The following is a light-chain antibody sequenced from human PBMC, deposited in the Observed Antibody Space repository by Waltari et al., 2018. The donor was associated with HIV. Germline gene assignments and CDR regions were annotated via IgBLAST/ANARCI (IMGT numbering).Light chain of an antibody. V-gene: IGLV2-14*01. J-gene: IGLJ2*01. CDR2: EVS. CDR1: SSDVGGYNY. Sequence: QSALTQPASVSGSPGQSITISCTGTSSDVGGYNYVSWYQQHPGKAPKLMIYEVSNRPSAVSNRFSDSKSGTTASLTISGLQAEDEADYYCSSYTSSSTLVVFGGGTKLTVL. CDR3: SSYTSSSTLVV.